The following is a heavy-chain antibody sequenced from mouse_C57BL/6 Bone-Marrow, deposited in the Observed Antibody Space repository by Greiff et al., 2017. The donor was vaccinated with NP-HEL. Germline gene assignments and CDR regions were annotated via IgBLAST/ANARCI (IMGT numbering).Heavy chain of an antibody. D-gene: IGHD2-4*01. CDR3: ARKNYDYYAMDY. J-gene: IGHJ4*01. CDR2: IDPSDSYT. Sequence: VQLQQSGAELVRPGTSVKLSCKASGYTFTSYWMHWVKQRPGQGLEWIGVIDPSDSYTNYNQKFKGKATLTVDTSSSTAYMQLSSLTSEDSAVYYCARKNYDYYAMDYWGQGTSVTVSS. V-gene: IGHV1-59*01. CDR1: GYTFTSYW.